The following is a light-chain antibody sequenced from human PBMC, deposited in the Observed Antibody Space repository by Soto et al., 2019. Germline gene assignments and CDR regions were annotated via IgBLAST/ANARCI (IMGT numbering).Light chain of an antibody. Sequence: QSVLTQPGSVSGSPGQSMTISCTGSSSDVGGYHYVSWYQQHPGKAPKLIIYQVSHRPSGVSDRFSGSKSGNTASLTISGLQGEDEATYYCSSFTSTHTYVFGTGTKVTVL. J-gene: IGLJ1*01. CDR2: QVS. V-gene: IGLV2-14*03. CDR1: SSDVGGYHY. CDR3: SSFTSTHTYV.